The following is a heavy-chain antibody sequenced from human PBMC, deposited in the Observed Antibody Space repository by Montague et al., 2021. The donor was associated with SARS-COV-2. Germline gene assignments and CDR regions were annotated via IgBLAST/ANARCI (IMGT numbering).Heavy chain of an antibody. D-gene: IGHD5-24*01. J-gene: IGHJ5*02. CDR1: GGSINNSY. CDR3: AGEDRWNWFDP. Sequence: SETLSLTCTVSGGSINNSYWSWIPQPPVKGLEWIGYIYYRGSTNYNPSLATRVIISVDPSKTQFSLKMSSVTAEDTAVYYCAGEDRWNWFDPCGQGTLVIV. CDR2: IYYRGST. V-gene: IGHV4-59*12.